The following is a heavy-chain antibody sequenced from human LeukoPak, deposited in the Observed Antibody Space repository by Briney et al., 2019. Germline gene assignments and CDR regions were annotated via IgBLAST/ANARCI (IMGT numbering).Heavy chain of an antibody. Sequence: GAPVKVSCKASGYTFTSYAMNWVRRAPGQGLEWMGWINTNTGNPTYAQGFTGRFVFSLDTSVSTAYLQISSLKAEDTAVYYCARTYYYGSGSHGGVPPYYFDYWAREPWSPSPQ. CDR3: ARTYYYGSGSHGGVPPYYFDY. CDR1: GYTFTSYA. CDR2: INTNTGNP. V-gene: IGHV7-4-1*02. J-gene: IGHJ4*02. D-gene: IGHD3-10*01.